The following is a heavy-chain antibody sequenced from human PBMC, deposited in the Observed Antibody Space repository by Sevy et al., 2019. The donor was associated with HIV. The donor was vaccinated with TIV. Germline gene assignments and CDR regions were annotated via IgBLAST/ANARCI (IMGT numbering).Heavy chain of an antibody. Sequence: GESLRLSCAASGFTFSTYGMHWVRQAPGKGLEWVAVIWFDGSNTYYADSMKGRFTISRDIAKNTLHLQMNSLRAEDTAVYYCARDLEFYDYGDYGPAFMPDYWGQGTLVTVSS. J-gene: IGHJ4*02. CDR3: ARDLEFYDYGDYGPAFMPDY. CDR1: GFTFSTYG. D-gene: IGHD4-17*01. CDR2: IWFDGSNT. V-gene: IGHV3-33*01.